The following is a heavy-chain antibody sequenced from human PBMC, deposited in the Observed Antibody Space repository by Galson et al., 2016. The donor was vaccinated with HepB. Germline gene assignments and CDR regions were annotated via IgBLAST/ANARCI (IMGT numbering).Heavy chain of an antibody. CDR3: ARGGPSNQALLFPEPLRT. J-gene: IGHJ1*01. Sequence: SVKVSCKASGGTFRNYRIDWVRQAPGQGLEWMGGIIPLSRTPNYAQKFQVRVSITADESTSSSYMEVTSLKSEDTAVYYCARGGPSNQALLFPEPLRTWGQGTLVTVSS. V-gene: IGHV1-69*13. D-gene: IGHD1-14*01. CDR2: IIPLSRTP. CDR1: GGTFRNYR.